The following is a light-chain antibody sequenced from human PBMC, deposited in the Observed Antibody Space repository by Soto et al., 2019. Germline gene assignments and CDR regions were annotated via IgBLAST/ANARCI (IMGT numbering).Light chain of an antibody. Sequence: QSALTQPASVSGSPGQSITISCTGTSSDVGSYNLVSWYQQHPGKAPKVMIYEGSKRPSGVSNRFSGSKSGNTASLTISGLQAEDEADYYCCSYVGSYSYVFGIGTKLTVL. CDR1: SSDVGSYNL. CDR2: EGS. CDR3: CSYVGSYSYV. J-gene: IGLJ1*01. V-gene: IGLV2-23*01.